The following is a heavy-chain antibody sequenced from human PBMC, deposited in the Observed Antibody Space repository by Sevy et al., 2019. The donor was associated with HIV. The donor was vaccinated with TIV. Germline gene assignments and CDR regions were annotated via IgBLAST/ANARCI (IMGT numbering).Heavy chain of an antibody. J-gene: IGHJ3*02. Sequence: GGSLRLSCAASGFTFSNYGMNWVRQAPGKGLEWVSVIHNSGDTTYYADSVKGQFTISRDNSENTLYLQMNSLRADDTAVYFCVKGGSIAAAGNDAFDIWGQGTMVTVSS. CDR1: GFTFSNYG. CDR3: VKGGSIAAAGNDAFDI. D-gene: IGHD6-13*01. V-gene: IGHV3-23*05. CDR2: IHNSGDTT.